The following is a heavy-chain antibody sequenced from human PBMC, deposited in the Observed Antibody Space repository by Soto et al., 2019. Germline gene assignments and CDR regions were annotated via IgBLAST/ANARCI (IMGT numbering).Heavy chain of an antibody. CDR2: IYPGDSDT. Sequence: EVQLVQSGAEVKKPGESLKISCKGSGYSFTSYWIGWVRQMPGKGLEWMGIIYPGDSDTRYSPSFQGQVTISADKSISTAYLQWSSLKASDTAMYYCASDYYYGSGSYYGDAFDIWGQGTMVTVSS. J-gene: IGHJ3*02. CDR3: ASDYYYGSGSYYGDAFDI. V-gene: IGHV5-51*03. D-gene: IGHD3-10*01. CDR1: GYSFTSYW.